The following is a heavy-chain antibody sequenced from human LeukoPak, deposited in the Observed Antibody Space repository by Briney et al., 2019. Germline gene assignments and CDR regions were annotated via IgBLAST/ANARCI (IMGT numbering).Heavy chain of an antibody. CDR1: GYTFTDYY. D-gene: IGHD2-2*01. V-gene: IGHV1-2*02. J-gene: IGHJ4*02. Sequence: ASVNVSCKASGYTFTDYYMHWVRQAPGQGFEWMGWINPNDGDTNYAQKFQGRVTMTRDTSISTAHREVSRLRSDDTAVYYCARANFLYCSSSTCLFDYWGQGTLVTVSS. CDR2: INPNDGDT. CDR3: ARANFLYCSSSTCLFDY.